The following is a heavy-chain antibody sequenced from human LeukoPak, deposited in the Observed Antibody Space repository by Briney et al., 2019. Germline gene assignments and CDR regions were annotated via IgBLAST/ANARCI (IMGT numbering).Heavy chain of an antibody. CDR1: DDSFSTHD. CDR3: ARLGFVVVPAATIYYYYYYMDV. D-gene: IGHD2-2*01. V-gene: IGHV4-59*08. J-gene: IGHJ6*03. Sequence: SETLSLTCSVSDDSFSTHDWTWIRQPPGKGLEWIGYISSIGTTNYNPSLKSQVTISLDPSKNQFSLKLSSVTAADTAVYYCARLGFVVVPAATIYYYYYYMDVWGKGTTVTVSS. CDR2: ISSIGTT.